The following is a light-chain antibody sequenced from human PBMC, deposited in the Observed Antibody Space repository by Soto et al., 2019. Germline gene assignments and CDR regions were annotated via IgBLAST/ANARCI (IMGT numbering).Light chain of an antibody. Sequence: EIVLTQSPGTLSLSPGQIATLSCSSSQSVTNDYLGWYQQKPGQSPRLLIYGASSRATGVPDRFSGSGSGTDFTLTISRLEPADFAVYYCQQYGNSPWTFGQGTKVDIK. CDR3: QQYGNSPWT. CDR1: QSVTNDY. V-gene: IGKV3-20*01. CDR2: GAS. J-gene: IGKJ1*01.